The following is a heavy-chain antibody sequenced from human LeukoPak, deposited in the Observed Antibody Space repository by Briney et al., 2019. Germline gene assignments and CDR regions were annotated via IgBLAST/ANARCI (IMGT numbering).Heavy chain of an antibody. V-gene: IGHV1-46*01. Sequence: GASVKVSCKASGYTVTTYYMHWVRQAPGQGLERMGIINPSGGSTSYAQKFQGRVTMTRDMSTSTVYMELSSLRSEDTAVYYCARDDYGDLPTDYWGQGTLVTVSS. CDR2: INPSGGST. J-gene: IGHJ4*02. CDR3: ARDDYGDLPTDY. D-gene: IGHD4-17*01. CDR1: GYTVTTYY.